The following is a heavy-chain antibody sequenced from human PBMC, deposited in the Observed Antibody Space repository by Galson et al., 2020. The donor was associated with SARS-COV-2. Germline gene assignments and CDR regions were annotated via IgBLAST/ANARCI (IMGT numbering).Heavy chain of an antibody. D-gene: IGHD3-10*01. V-gene: IGHV6-1*01. Sequence: SQTLSLTCAISGDSLSSNSAAWNWIRQPPSSGLEWLGRTYYRSKWYNAYAESVKSRITINPDTSKNQFSLQLSSVTPEDTAVYYCARAFMVREITADYYGIDVWGQGTTVTVSS. CDR2: TYYRSKWYN. CDR1: GDSLSSNSAA. J-gene: IGHJ6*02. CDR3: ARAFMVREITADYYGIDV.